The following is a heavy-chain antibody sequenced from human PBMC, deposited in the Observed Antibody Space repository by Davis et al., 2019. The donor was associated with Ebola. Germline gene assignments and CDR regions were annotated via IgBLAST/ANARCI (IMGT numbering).Heavy chain of an antibody. V-gene: IGHV3-23*01. CDR3: AKDKGYTVAGTDFDY. J-gene: IGHJ4*02. Sequence: GESLKISCAASGFTFSSYAMTWVRQAPGKGLEWVSVISDSGGRTYYADSVKGRFTISRDNSKNTLSLQMNSLRAEDTAVYYCAKDKGYTVAGTDFDYWGQGTLVTVSS. CDR2: ISDSGGRT. CDR1: GFTFSSYA. D-gene: IGHD6-19*01.